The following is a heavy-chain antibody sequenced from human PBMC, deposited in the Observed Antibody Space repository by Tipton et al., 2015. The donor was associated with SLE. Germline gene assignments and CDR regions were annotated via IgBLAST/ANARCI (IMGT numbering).Heavy chain of an antibody. J-gene: IGHJ3*02. Sequence: SLRLSCTTSGFTFGDYAMSWVRQAPGKGLEWVSYISSSGSTIYYADSVKGRFTISRDNAKNSLYLQMNSLRAEDTAVYYCARGVGAGAAFDIWGQGTMVTVSS. CDR3: ARGVGAGAAFDI. CDR2: ISSSGSTI. V-gene: IGHV3-11*04. D-gene: IGHD1-26*01. CDR1: GFTFGDYA.